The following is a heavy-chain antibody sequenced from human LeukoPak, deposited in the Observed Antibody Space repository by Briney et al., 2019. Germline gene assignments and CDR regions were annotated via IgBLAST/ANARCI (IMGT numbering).Heavy chain of an antibody. CDR3: AKDLTSGSYPRYFDS. Sequence: PGGSLRLSCATSGFTFSSFAMSWVRQAPGKGLEWVSTISGTGAGTYYADSVKGRFTISRDNPKNALYQQMNSLRPEDTALYYCAKDLTSGSYPRYFDSWGQGTLVTVSS. D-gene: IGHD3-10*01. J-gene: IGHJ4*02. CDR1: GFTFSSFA. CDR2: ISGTGAGT. V-gene: IGHV3-23*01.